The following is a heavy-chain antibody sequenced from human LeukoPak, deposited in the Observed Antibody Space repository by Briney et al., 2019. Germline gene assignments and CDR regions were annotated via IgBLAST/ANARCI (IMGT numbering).Heavy chain of an antibody. J-gene: IGHJ3*02. V-gene: IGHV3-7*01. CDR2: INQDGSEK. Sequence: PGGSLRLSCAASGFTFSTYWMTWVRQTPGKGLGWVANINQDGSEKYYVDSVEGRFTISRDNAKNSLYLQMNSLRAEDTAVYHCARVGVGASLDAFDIWGQGTMVTVSS. CDR3: ARVGVGASLDAFDI. CDR1: GFTFSTYW. D-gene: IGHD2-8*01.